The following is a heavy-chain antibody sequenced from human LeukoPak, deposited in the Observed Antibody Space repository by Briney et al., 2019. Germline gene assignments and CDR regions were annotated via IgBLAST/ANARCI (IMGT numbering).Heavy chain of an antibody. Sequence: ASVKVTFKASVYTFTGYYMHWVRQAPGQGLEWMGWINPNSGGTNYAQKFQGRVTMTRDTSISTAYMELSRLRSDDTAVYYCARAEWLQTLYGMDVWGQGTTVTVSS. V-gene: IGHV1-2*02. J-gene: IGHJ6*02. CDR1: VYTFTGYY. CDR3: ARAEWLQTLYGMDV. CDR2: INPNSGGT. D-gene: IGHD5-12*01.